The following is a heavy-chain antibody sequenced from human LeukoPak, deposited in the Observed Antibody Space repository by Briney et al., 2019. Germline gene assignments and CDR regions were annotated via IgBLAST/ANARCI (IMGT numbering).Heavy chain of an antibody. CDR1: GFTFSSYA. J-gene: IGHJ5*02. Sequence: GGSLRLSCAASGFTFSSYAMSWVRQAPGKGLELGSAISGSGGSTYYADSVKGRFTISRDNSKNTLYLQMNSLRAEDTAVYYCAKSPYYYDSSGQLGTKDNWFDPWGQGTLVTVSS. V-gene: IGHV3-23*01. D-gene: IGHD3-22*01. CDR3: AKSPYYYDSSGQLGTKDNWFDP. CDR2: ISGSGGST.